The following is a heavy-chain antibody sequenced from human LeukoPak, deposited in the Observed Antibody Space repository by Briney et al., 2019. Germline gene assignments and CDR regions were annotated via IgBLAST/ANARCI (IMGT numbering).Heavy chain of an antibody. CDR2: IYYSGST. CDR3: ARFEVRGESWFDP. Sequence: PSETLSLTCTVSGGSISSSSYYWGWIRQPPGKGLEWIGSIYYSGSTYYNPSLKSRVTISVDTSKNQFSLKLSSVTAADTAVYYCARFEVRGESWFDPWGQGTLVTVSS. J-gene: IGHJ5*02. V-gene: IGHV4-39*01. D-gene: IGHD3-10*01. CDR1: GGSISSSSYY.